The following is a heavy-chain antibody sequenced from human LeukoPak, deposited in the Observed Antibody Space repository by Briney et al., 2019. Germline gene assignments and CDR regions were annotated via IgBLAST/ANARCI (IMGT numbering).Heavy chain of an antibody. Sequence: GGSLRLSCAASGFTFSSYWVHWVRQAPGKGLVWVSRINTDGSSTSYADSVKGRFTISRDNAKNTLYLQMNSLRAEDTAVYYCAREADTPYYDFWSGPDYWGQGTLVTVSS. CDR2: INTDGSST. CDR1: GFTFSSYW. CDR3: AREADTPYYDFWSGPDY. D-gene: IGHD3-3*01. J-gene: IGHJ4*02. V-gene: IGHV3-74*01.